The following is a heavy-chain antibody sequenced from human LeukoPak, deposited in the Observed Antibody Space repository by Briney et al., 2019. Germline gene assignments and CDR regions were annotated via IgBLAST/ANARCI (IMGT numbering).Heavy chain of an antibody. CDR2: INHSGST. CDR3: ARRVGRWFGERAYYYNYMDV. CDR1: GGSFSAYY. D-gene: IGHD3-10*01. Sequence: SETLSLTCAVYGGSFSAYYWSWIRQPPEKGLEWIGEINHSGSTNYNPSLKSRVTISVDTSKNQFSLKLSSVTAADTAVYYCARRVGRWFGERAYYYNYMDVWGKGTTVTISS. V-gene: IGHV4-34*01. J-gene: IGHJ6*03.